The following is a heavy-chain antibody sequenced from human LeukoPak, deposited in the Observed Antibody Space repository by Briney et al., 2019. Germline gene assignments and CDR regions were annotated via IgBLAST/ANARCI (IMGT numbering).Heavy chain of an antibody. J-gene: IGHJ3*01. V-gene: IGHV4-38-2*01. Sequence: PSETLSLTCGVSGYSIRGGYYWGWIRESPRKGLEWIATIFHSGSIYYNPSLKSRVSLSVDTSKNQFSLKLNSVTAADTAVYYCARMGVSYYYDSSTYYPVASDVWGQGTMVTVSS. CDR3: ARMGVSYYYDSSTYYPVASDV. CDR1: GYSIRGGYY. CDR2: IFHSGSI. D-gene: IGHD3-22*01.